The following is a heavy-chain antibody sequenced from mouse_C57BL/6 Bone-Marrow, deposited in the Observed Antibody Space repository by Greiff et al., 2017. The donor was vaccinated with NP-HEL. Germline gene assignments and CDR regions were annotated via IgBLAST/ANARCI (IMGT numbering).Heavy chain of an antibody. D-gene: IGHD2-4*01. Sequence: QVQLKQSGAELARPGASVKMSCKASGYTFTSYTMHWVKQRPGQGLEWIGYINPSSGYTKYNQKFKDKATLTADKSSSTAYMQLSSLTSEDSAVYYCARGYYDPLDVWGTGTTVTVSS. CDR1: GYTFTSYT. J-gene: IGHJ1*03. V-gene: IGHV1-4*01. CDR2: INPSSGYT. CDR3: ARGYYDPLDV.